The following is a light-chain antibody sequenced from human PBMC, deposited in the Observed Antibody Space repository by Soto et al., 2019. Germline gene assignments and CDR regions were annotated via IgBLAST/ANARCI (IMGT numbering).Light chain of an antibody. CDR1: RSDVGGYNL. J-gene: IGLJ1*01. CDR3: VSYATSTTLYV. CDR2: DDI. Sequence: QSVLTQPASVSGSPGQSITISCTGTRSDVGGYNLVSWYQQHPGKAPKLMIYDDIKRPSGVSTRFSGSKSGNTASLTISGLQAEDEADYYCVSYATSTTLYVFGSGTKLTVL. V-gene: IGLV2-14*02.